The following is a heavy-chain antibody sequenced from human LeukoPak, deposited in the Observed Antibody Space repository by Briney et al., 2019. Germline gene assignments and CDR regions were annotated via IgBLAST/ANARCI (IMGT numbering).Heavy chain of an antibody. CDR3: ARSRSGYYGDVDY. CDR1: GGSISSNGYY. D-gene: IGHD3-3*01. Sequence: SGTLSLTCTVSGGSISSNGYYWGWIRQHPGKGLEWIGHIYYSGSTYYNPSLKSRVTISVDTSKNQFSLKVRSVTAADTAVYYCARSRSGYYGDVDYWGQGTLVTASS. CDR2: IYYSGST. J-gene: IGHJ4*02. V-gene: IGHV4-31*03.